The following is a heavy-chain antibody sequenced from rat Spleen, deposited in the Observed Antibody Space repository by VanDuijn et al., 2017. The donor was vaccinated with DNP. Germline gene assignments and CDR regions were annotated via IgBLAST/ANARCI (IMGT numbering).Heavy chain of an antibody. CDR3: ASYYGYNYWYFDF. Sequence: EVQLVETGGSWVQPGKSLKLTCATSGFTFSTAWMYWYRQFPEKRLEWVARIKAKSNNYATDYTESVKGRFTISRDDSKSSIYLQMNNLKEEDTAIYYCASYYGYNYWYFDFWGPGTMVTVSS. CDR2: IKAKSNNYAT. D-gene: IGHD1-9*01. CDR1: GFTFSTAW. V-gene: IGHV6-6*01. J-gene: IGHJ1*01.